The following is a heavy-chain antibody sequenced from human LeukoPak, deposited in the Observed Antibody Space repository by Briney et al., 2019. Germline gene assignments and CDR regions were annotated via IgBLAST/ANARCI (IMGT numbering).Heavy chain of an antibody. CDR3: AKAPVTTCRGAFCYPFDY. D-gene: IGHD2-15*01. CDR2: ISWNSGSI. V-gene: IGHV3-9*01. Sequence: PGRSLRLSCAASGFTFDDYAMRWVRQAPGKGLEWVSGISWNSGSIGYADSVKGRFTISRDNSKNTLYLQMNSLRAEDTAVYYCAKAPVTTCRGAFCYPFDYWGLGTLVTVSS. J-gene: IGHJ4*02. CDR1: GFTFDDYA.